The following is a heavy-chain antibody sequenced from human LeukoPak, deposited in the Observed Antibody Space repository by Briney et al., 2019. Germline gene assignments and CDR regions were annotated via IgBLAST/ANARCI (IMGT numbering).Heavy chain of an antibody. J-gene: IGHJ4*02. Sequence: ASVKISCKASGYTFTGYYMHWVRQAPGQGLEWMGWINPNSGGTNYAQKFQGRVTMTRDTSISTAYMELSRLRSDDTAVYYCATTAFLEWEGPWGTGFDYWGQGTLVTVPS. CDR2: INPNSGGT. CDR1: GYTFTGYY. D-gene: IGHD3-3*02. CDR3: ATTAFLEWEGPWGTGFDY. V-gene: IGHV1-2*02.